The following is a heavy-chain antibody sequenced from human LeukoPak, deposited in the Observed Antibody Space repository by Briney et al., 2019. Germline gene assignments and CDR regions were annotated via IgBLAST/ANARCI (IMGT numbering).Heavy chain of an antibody. V-gene: IGHV3-23*01. D-gene: IGHD4-17*01. Sequence: GASLRLSCAASGFTFSSHAMSWVRQAPGKGLEWVAAINGGGDSTYQADSVKGRFTISRDNSKNTLYLQMNSLRAEDTAVYYCAKYGDYWYFDLWGRGTLVTVSS. CDR1: GFTFSSHA. J-gene: IGHJ2*01. CDR2: INGGGDST. CDR3: AKYGDYWYFDL.